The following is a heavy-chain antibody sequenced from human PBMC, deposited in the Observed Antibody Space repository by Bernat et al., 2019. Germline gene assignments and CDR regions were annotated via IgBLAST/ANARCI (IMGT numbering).Heavy chain of an antibody. CDR3: SRPGGSYVFRGFDS. V-gene: IGHV3-23*04. CDR1: GFTVSSNY. CDR2: IGGSDGNT. D-gene: IGHD1-26*01. Sequence: EVQLVESGGGLVQPGGSLRLSCAASGFTVSSNYMSWVRQAPGKGLEWVSVIGGSDGNTYYADSVKGRFTISRDNSKNILYLQMNSLRAEDTAVYSCSRPGGSYVFRGFDSWGQGTLVTVSS. J-gene: IGHJ4*02.